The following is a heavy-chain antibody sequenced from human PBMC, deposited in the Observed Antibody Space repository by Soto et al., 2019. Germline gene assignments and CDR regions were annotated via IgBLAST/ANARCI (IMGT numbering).Heavy chain of an antibody. CDR2: INWNGDST. D-gene: IGHD3-10*01. Sequence: EVQLVESGGGVVRPGGSLRLSCAASGFTVGDYGMRWVRQAPGKGLEWVSGINWNGDSTGYSDSVKGRFTISRDNAKNYRYLQMKSMRAENTALYYGSSTVRGVYGMDVWGQGTTVTVS. J-gene: IGHJ6*02. CDR1: GFTVGDYG. V-gene: IGHV3-20*04. CDR3: SSTVRGVYGMDV.